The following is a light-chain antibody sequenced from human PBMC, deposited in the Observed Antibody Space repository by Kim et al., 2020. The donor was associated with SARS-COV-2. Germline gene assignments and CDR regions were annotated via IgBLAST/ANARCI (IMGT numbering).Light chain of an antibody. CDR2: DNN. V-gene: IGLV1-51*01. J-gene: IGLJ3*02. CDR1: SSNIGNNY. CDR3: GTWDSSLSVRV. Sequence: VLTQPPSVSAAPGQKVTISCSGSSSNIGNNYISWYQQLPGTAPKLLIYDNNKRPSGIPDRFSGSKSGTSATLGITGLQTGDEADYYCGTWDSSLSVRVFGGGTQLTVL.